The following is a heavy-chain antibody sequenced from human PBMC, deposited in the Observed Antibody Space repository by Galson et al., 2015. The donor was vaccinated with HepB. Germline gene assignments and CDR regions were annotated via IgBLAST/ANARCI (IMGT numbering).Heavy chain of an antibody. J-gene: IGHJ4*02. D-gene: IGHD6-13*01. V-gene: IGHV3-23*01. Sequence: SLRLSCAASGFTFSSYAMSWVRQAPEKGLEWVSAISGSGGSTYYADSVKGRFTISRDNSKNTLYLQMNSLRAEDTAVYYCAKDSRIAAGHKPTDYWGQGTLVTVSS. CDR1: GFTFSSYA. CDR3: AKDSRIAAGHKPTDY. CDR2: ISGSGGST.